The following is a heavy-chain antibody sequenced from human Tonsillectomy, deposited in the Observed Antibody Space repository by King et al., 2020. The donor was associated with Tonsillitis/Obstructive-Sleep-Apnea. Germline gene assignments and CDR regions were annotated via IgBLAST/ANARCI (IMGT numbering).Heavy chain of an antibody. CDR2: IDPNSAGT. CDR3: AQVRGG. J-gene: IGHJ4*02. Sequence: QLVQSGAEVKKPGASVKVSCTPSPANGLYVHWVRQAPGQGLEWMGWIDPNSAGTKYAQKFQDRVTMTRDTSINTAYMELSSLSSDDTAVYYCAQVRGGWGQGTLLTVSS. CDR1: PANGLY. D-gene: IGHD3-10*01. V-gene: IGHV1-2*02.